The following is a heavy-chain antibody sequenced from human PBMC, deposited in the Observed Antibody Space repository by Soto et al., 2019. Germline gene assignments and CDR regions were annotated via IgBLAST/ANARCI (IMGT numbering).Heavy chain of an antibody. CDR1: GGSFSGYY. J-gene: IGHJ5*02. CDR3: ARALPALYCSATSCPWGGTWFDP. Sequence: SETLSLTCAVYGGSFSGYYWSWIRQPPGKGLEWIGEINHSGSTNYNPSLKSRVTISVDTSKNQFSLKLSSVTAADTAVYYCARALPALYCSATSCPWGGTWFDPWGQGTLVTVSS. CDR2: INHSGST. D-gene: IGHD2-2*01. V-gene: IGHV4-34*01.